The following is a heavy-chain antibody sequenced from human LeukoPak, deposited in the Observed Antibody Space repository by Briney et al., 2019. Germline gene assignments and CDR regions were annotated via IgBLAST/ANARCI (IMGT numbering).Heavy chain of an antibody. CDR2: THYSGTT. V-gene: IGHV4-31*03. CDR3: ARYYFDGSGYSNWFDP. Sequence: SQTLSLTCTVSGGSISSGGHYWTWIRQHPGKGLEWIAYTHYSGTTYYNPSLKSRVTISLDTSKNKFSLKLSSVTAADTAVYYCARYYFDGSGYSNWFDPWGQGTLVTVSS. D-gene: IGHD3-22*01. J-gene: IGHJ5*02. CDR1: GGSISSGGHY.